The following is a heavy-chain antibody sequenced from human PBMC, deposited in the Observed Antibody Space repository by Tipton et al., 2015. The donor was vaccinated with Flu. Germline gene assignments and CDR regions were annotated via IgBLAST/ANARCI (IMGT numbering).Heavy chain of an antibody. CDR2: IYTSGST. D-gene: IGHD1-1*01. CDR3: ARGPGGPATAYDC. J-gene: IGHJ4*02. V-gene: IGHV4-4*07. Sequence: LRLSCTVSGGSISTYYWSWIRQPAGKGLEWIGRIYTSGSTNYNPSLKSRVTMSVDTSKNQFSLRLSSVTAADTAVYYCARGPGGPATAYDCWGQGTLVTVSP. CDR1: GGSISTYY.